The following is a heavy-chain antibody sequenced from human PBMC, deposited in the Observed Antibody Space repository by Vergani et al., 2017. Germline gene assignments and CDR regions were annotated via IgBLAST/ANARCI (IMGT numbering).Heavy chain of an antibody. V-gene: IGHV5-51*01. CDR1: GYSFTSYW. J-gene: IGHJ5*02. CDR2: IYPGDSDT. D-gene: IGHD3-10*01. CDR3: AGRAARHLGAGSYIGWFDP. Sequence: EVQLVQSGAEVKKPGESLKISCKGSGYSFTSYWIGWVRQMPGKGLEWMGIIYPGDSDTRYSPTFPGQFTIPADKSISTAYRQWRSLKASDTAMYYCAGRAARHLGAGSYIGWFDPWGEGTLVTVSS.